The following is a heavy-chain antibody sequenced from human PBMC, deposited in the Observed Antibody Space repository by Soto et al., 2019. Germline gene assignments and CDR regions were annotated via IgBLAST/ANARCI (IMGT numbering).Heavy chain of an antibody. CDR1: GFTFSHAW. J-gene: IGHJ5*02. CDR2: IKSRADGGTK. D-gene: IGHD1-26*01. Sequence: SLRLSCAASGFTFSHAWMSWVRQAPGNGLEWVGRIKSRADGGTKDYGTPVRGRFTISRDDSENMLYLQMNSLKTEDTAVYYCTVVKRWDKYSTSRYWFEPLGPRTLFIVSS. V-gene: IGHV3-15*01. CDR3: TVVKRWDKYSTSRYWFEP.